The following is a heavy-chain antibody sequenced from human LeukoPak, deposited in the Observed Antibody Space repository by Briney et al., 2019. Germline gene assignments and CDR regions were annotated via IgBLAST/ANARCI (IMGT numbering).Heavy chain of an antibody. CDR3: VISGDYGSGSYYVDY. V-gene: IGHV1-69*04. J-gene: IGHJ4*02. CDR2: IIPILGIA. CDR1: GGTFSSYA. Sequence: GASVKVSCKASGGTFSSYAISWVRQAPGQGLEWMGRIIPILGIANYAQKFQGRVTITADKSTSTAYMELSSLRSEDTAVYYCVISGDYGSGSYYVDYWGQGTLVTVSS. D-gene: IGHD3-10*01.